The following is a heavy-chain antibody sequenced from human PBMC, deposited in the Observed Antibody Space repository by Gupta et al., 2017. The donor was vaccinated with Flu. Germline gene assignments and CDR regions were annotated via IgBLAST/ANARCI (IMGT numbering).Heavy chain of an antibody. V-gene: IGHV3-23*01. J-gene: IGHJ4*02. Sequence: MTWVRQATGKGLEWVSGISAGGESTYYADSVQGRFTISRDNSKNTLYLQMNSLRAEDTAVYFCATHQFYFDYWGQGTLLTVSS. CDR2: ISAGGEST. CDR3: ATHQFYFDY.